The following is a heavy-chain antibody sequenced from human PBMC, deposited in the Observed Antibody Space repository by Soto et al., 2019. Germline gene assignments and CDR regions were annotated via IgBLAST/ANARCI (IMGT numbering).Heavy chain of an antibody. V-gene: IGHV3-33*08. CDR3: ARETYYYDSSGYFDY. CDR1: GFTYSTYT. J-gene: IGHJ4*02. D-gene: IGHD3-22*01. CDR2: IWYDGSNK. Sequence: GGSLRLSCAAYGFTYSTYTMHWVRQAPGKGLEWVAVIWYDGSNKYYGDSVKGRFTISRDNSKNTLYLKMNSLRVKDTAVYYCARETYYYDSSGYFDYCGQGT.